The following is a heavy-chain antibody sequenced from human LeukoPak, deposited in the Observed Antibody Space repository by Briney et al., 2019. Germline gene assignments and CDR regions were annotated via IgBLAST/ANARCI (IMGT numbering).Heavy chain of an antibody. D-gene: IGHD5-24*01. CDR3: TRSRDASNWSHGFDV. CDR2: IYSSGTT. Sequence: PSETLSLTCSVSGGSLSPYFWSWIRLPPGTGLEWIGYIYSSGTTNYNPSLKSRVTMSIDTSKNHFSLKLCSVTAADTAIYYCTRSRDASNWSHGFDVWGQGIMVTVSS. J-gene: IGHJ3*01. V-gene: IGHV4-4*09. CDR1: GGSLSPYF.